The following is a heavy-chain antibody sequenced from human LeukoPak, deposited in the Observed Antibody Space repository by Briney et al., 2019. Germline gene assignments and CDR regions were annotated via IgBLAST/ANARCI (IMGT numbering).Heavy chain of an antibody. CDR2: IGTAGDT. CDR1: GFTFSSYD. V-gene: IGHV3-13*01. Sequence: PGGSLRLSCAASGFTFSSYDMHWVRQATGKGLEWVSAIGTAGDTYYPGSVKGRFTISRENAKNSLYLQMNSLRAEDTAVYYCAREGTYYDFWSGDYYYYGMDVWGQGTTVTVSS. CDR3: AREGTYYDFWSGDYYYYGMDV. J-gene: IGHJ6*02. D-gene: IGHD3-3*01.